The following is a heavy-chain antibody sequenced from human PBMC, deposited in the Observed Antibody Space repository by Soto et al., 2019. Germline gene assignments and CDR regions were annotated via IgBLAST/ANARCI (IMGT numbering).Heavy chain of an antibody. Sequence: GGSLRLSCAASGFTFDDYAMHWVRQAPGKGLEWVSGISWNSGSIGYADSVKGRFTISRDNAKNSLYLQMNSLRAEDTALYYCAKDSGYDSFPDAFDIWGQGTMVTVSS. J-gene: IGHJ3*02. V-gene: IGHV3-9*01. D-gene: IGHD5-12*01. CDR1: GFTFDDYA. CDR2: ISWNSGSI. CDR3: AKDSGYDSFPDAFDI.